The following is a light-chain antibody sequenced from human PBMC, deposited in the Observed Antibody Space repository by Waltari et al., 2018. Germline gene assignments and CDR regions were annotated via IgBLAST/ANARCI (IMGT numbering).Light chain of an antibody. Sequence: SYELPQSPSVSVSPGQTASISCSGDQLEDRYVCWYQQKPGQSPVLVLHQDSKRPSGIPERFSGFNSGNTATLTISETQAMDEADYYCQAWDRNTYVVFGGGTKLTVL. CDR3: QAWDRNTYVV. J-gene: IGLJ2*01. CDR1: QLEDRY. V-gene: IGLV3-1*01. CDR2: QDS.